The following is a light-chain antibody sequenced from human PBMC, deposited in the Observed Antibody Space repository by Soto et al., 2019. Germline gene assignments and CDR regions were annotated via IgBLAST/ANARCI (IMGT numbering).Light chain of an antibody. Sequence: DIQMTQSPSSLSASVGDRVTITCRASQSLSSHLHWYQEKPGKAPKLLIYSACNLESGVPSRFSGSGSGTDFTLTISSLQPEDFATYYCQQSYITPYTFGLGTNLE. CDR2: SAC. CDR1: QSLSSH. V-gene: IGKV1-39*01. J-gene: IGKJ2*01. CDR3: QQSYITPYT.